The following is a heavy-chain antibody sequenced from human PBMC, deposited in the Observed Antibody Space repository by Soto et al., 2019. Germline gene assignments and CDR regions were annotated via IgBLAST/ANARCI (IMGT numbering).Heavy chain of an antibody. D-gene: IGHD2-2*01. CDR3: ARFVVVPAPDWFDP. J-gene: IGHJ5*02. CDR1: GFTFSDYY. V-gene: IGHV3-11*01. CDR2: ISSSGSTI. Sequence: PGGSLXLSCAASGFTFSDYYMSWIRQAPGKGLEWVSYISSSGSTIYYADSVKGRFTISRDNAKNSLYLQMNSLRAEDTAVYYCARFVVVPAPDWFDPWGQGTLVTVSS.